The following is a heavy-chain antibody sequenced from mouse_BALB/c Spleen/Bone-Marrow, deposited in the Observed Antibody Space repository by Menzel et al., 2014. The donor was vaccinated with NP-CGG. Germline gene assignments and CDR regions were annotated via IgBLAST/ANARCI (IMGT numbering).Heavy chain of an antibody. Sequence: VQLQQSGPELVKPGASVKISCKVSGYAFSSSWMNWVKQRPGQGLEWIGRIYPGDGDTKYNGKFKGKATLTADKSSSTAYMQLSSLTSVDSAVYFCARSDGYRDMDYWGQGTSVTVSS. CDR2: IYPGDGDT. CDR1: GYAFSSSW. J-gene: IGHJ4*01. V-gene: IGHV1-82*01. CDR3: ARSDGYRDMDY. D-gene: IGHD2-3*01.